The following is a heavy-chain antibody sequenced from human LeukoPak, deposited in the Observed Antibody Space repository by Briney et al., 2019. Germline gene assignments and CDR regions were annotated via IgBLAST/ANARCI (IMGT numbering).Heavy chain of an antibody. J-gene: IGHJ5*02. D-gene: IGHD1-26*01. CDR1: GGSISSGGYY. CDR2: IYYSGST. V-gene: IGHV4-31*03. CDR3: ARDGSAALGINWFDP. Sequence: SETLSLTCTVSGGSISSGGYYWSWIRQHPGKGLEWIGYIYYSGSTYYNPSPKSRVTISVDTSKNQFSLKLSSVTAADTAVYYCARDGSAALGINWFDPWGQGTLVTVSS.